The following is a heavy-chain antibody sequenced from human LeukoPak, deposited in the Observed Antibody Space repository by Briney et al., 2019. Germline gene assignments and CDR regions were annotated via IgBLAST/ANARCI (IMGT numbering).Heavy chain of an antibody. CDR1: GFSFSNSW. V-gene: IGHV3-7*01. D-gene: IGHD2-2*01. CDR2: INQDGSTK. J-gene: IGHJ4*02. CDR3: ARDFAYQQFDY. Sequence: GGSLRLSCAATGFSFSNSWMTWVRQAPGKGPEWLANINQDGSTKNYVDAVGGRFTISRDNAKNSVYLQMNSLRAEDTAVYYCARDFAYQQFDYWGQGTLVTVSS.